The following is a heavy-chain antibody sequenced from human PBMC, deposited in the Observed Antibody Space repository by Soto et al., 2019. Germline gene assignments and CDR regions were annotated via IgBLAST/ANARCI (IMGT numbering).Heavy chain of an antibody. CDR2: IYYSGST. Sequence: SETLSLTCTVSGGSISSSSYYWGWIRQPPGKGLEWIGSIYYSGSTYYNPSLKSRVTISVDTSKNQFSLKLSSVTAADTAVYYCAVHYYYDSSGPPGWFGPWGQGTLVTVSS. CDR1: GGSISSSSYY. D-gene: IGHD3-22*01. J-gene: IGHJ5*02. V-gene: IGHV4-39*01. CDR3: AVHYYYDSSGPPGWFGP.